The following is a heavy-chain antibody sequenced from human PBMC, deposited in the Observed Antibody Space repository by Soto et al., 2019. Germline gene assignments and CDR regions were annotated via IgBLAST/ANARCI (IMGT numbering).Heavy chain of an antibody. Sequence: GGSLRLSCAASGFTLSDYTIHWVRQAPGKGLEWVAVISYDGRNKYYVDSVKGRFTISRDNSKNTLYLQMNGLGVEDTAVYYCGSSDSQGAIDYWGQGTLVTVSS. CDR3: GSSDSQGAIDY. V-gene: IGHV3-30*04. D-gene: IGHD5-18*01. CDR1: GFTLSDYT. J-gene: IGHJ4*02. CDR2: ISYDGRNK.